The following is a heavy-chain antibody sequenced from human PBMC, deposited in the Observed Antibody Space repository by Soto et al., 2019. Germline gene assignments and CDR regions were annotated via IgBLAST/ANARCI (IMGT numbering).Heavy chain of an antibody. J-gene: IGHJ5*02. Sequence: QITLKESGPTLVKPTQTLTLTCTFSGFSLSTTGVGVGWIRQPPGKALEWLALIYWDDDKSYSPSLKSRLTITKDTSKNQVVLTKTNMDPVDTATYYCVHRRDYGDYAVWFDPWGQGTLVTVSS. CDR1: GFSLSTTGVG. D-gene: IGHD4-17*01. CDR2: IYWDDDK. CDR3: VHRRDYGDYAVWFDP. V-gene: IGHV2-5*02.